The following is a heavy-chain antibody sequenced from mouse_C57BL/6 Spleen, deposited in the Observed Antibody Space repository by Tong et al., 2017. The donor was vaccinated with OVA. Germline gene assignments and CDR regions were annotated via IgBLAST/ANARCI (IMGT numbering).Heavy chain of an antibody. J-gene: IGHJ3*01. CDR3: ARRSMVTTFAY. D-gene: IGHD2-1*01. Sequence: VQLQQSGPELVKPGASVKMSCKASGYTFTDYVISWVKQRTGQGLEWIGEIYPGSGSTYYNEKFKGKATLTADKSSNTAYMQLSSLKSEDSAVYFCARRSMVTTFAYWGQGTLVTVSA. CDR2: IYPGSGST. CDR1: GYTFTDYV. V-gene: IGHV1-81*01.